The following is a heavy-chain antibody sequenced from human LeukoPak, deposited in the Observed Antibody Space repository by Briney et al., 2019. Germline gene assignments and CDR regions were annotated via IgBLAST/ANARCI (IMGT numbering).Heavy chain of an antibody. CDR3: ARGLGRQQLVSPFDY. CDR2: IYHSGTI. CDR1: GYSISSGYY. V-gene: IGHV4-38-2*02. Sequence: SETLSLTCTVSGYSISSGYYWGWIRQPPGKGLEWLASIYHSGTIYYNPSLKSRVTISVDTSKNQFSLKLTSVTAADTAAYYCARGLGRQQLVSPFDYWGQGTLVTVSS. D-gene: IGHD6-13*01. J-gene: IGHJ4*02.